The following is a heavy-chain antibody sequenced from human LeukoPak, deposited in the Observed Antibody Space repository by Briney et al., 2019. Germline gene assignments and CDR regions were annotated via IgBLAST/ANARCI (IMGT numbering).Heavy chain of an antibody. CDR1: GGTLDRYN. CDR3: ARDVPVAGAPFDY. CDR2: ISSSSTSI. D-gene: IGHD6-19*01. V-gene: IGHV3-48*02. J-gene: IGHJ4*02. Sequence: GGPLRVSCAASGGTLDRYNMNWVRQAPGKGLEWVSSISSSSTSIYYTDSVKGRFTISRDNAKNSLYLQMNSLRDGDTAVYYCARDVPVAGAPFDYWGQGTLVTVSS.